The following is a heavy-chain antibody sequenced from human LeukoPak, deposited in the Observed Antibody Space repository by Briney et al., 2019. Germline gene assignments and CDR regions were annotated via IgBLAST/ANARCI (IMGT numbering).Heavy chain of an antibody. CDR3: AWNHYMDV. Sequence: SETLSLTCTVSGVSISSGTNYWSWIRQPAGKGLEWIGRIYSSGSTNYNPSLKSRVTMSLDTSKNQFSLTLSSVTAADTAIYFCAWNHYMDVWGKGTAVTVSS. V-gene: IGHV4-61*02. J-gene: IGHJ6*03. CDR2: IYSSGST. D-gene: IGHD1-1*01. CDR1: GVSISSGTNY.